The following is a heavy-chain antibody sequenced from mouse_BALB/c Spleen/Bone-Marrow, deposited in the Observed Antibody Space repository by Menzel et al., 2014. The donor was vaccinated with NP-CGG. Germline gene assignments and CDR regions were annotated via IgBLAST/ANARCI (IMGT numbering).Heavy chain of an antibody. CDR1: GYTFSSYW. Sequence: VQVVESGAELMKPGASVKISCKATGYTFSSYWIEWVKQRPGHGLEWIGEILPGSGSTNYNEKFKGKATFTADTSSNTVYMHLIRLTSEDSDVYYCARGDYFDDWGQGTTLTVSS. J-gene: IGHJ2*01. CDR3: ARGDYFDD. V-gene: IGHV1-9*01. CDR2: ILPGSGST.